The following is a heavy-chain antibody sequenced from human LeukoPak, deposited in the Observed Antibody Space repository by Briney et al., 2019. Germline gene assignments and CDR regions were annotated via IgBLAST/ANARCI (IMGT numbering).Heavy chain of an antibody. CDR2: ISGSGGST. Sequence: GGSLRLSCAASGFTFSSYAMSWVRQAPGKGLEWVSAISGSGGSTYYVDSVKGRFTISRDNSKNTLYLQMNSLRAEDTAVYYCSKDFPAGSSIIEYYYDSSGYYPYAFDIWGQGTMVTVAS. J-gene: IGHJ3*02. V-gene: IGHV3-23*01. CDR1: GFTFSSYA. CDR3: SKDFPAGSSIIEYYYDSSGYYPYAFDI. D-gene: IGHD3-22*01.